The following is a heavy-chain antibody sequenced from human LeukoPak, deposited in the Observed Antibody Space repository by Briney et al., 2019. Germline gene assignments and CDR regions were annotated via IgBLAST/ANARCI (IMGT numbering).Heavy chain of an antibody. Sequence: SETLSLTCTVYGGSFSGYYWSWIRQPPGKGLEWIGEINHSGSTNYNPSLKSRVTISVDTSKNQFSLKLSSVTAADTAVYYCATVLHGSGSYSTWFDPWGQGTLVTVSS. CDR2: INHSGST. CDR3: ATVLHGSGSYSTWFDP. J-gene: IGHJ5*02. CDR1: GGSFSGYY. D-gene: IGHD3-10*01. V-gene: IGHV4-34*01.